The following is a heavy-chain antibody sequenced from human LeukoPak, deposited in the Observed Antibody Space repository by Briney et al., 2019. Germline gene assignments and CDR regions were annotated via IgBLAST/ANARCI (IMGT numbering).Heavy chain of an antibody. V-gene: IGHV3-23*01. Sequence: PGGSLRLSCAASGFTFSNYAMTWVRQAPGKGLEWVSSISASGDRTYYTESVKGRFTVSRDNSKNTLYLQMNSLRAEDTALYYCARAHYYDSSGYYHYWGQGTLVTVSS. D-gene: IGHD3-22*01. CDR3: ARAHYYDSSGYYHY. J-gene: IGHJ4*02. CDR1: GFTFSNYA. CDR2: ISASGDRT.